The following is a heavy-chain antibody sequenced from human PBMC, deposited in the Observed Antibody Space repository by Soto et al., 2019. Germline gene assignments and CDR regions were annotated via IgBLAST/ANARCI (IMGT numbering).Heavy chain of an antibody. V-gene: IGHV3-15*01. D-gene: IGHD2-2*01. CDR3: ATVYCATTSCYAPFDY. CDR2: IKTNSDGGTV. CDR1: GFTFSNAW. J-gene: IGHJ4*02. Sequence: EVHLVESGGGLVKAGGSLRLSCAASGFTFSNAWMSWVRQAPGKGLEWIGRIKTNSDGGTVDYASPVNGRFTISRDDSKSMLYLDLNSLKTEDTGVYFCATVYCATTSCYAPFDYWGKGTLVTVSS.